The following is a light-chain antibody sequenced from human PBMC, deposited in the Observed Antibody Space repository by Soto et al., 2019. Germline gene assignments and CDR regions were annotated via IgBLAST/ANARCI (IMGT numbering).Light chain of an antibody. CDR3: QHYNSYPWT. V-gene: IGKV1-5*01. J-gene: IGKJ1*01. CDR2: HAS. Sequence: DIQMTQSPSTLSASIGDRVTITCRASQTINNWLAWYQQKPGKAPNLLIYHASNLETGVPSRFSGSAFGTVFTLTICSLQPDDFATYYCQHYNSYPWTFGQGTKVDIK. CDR1: QTINNW.